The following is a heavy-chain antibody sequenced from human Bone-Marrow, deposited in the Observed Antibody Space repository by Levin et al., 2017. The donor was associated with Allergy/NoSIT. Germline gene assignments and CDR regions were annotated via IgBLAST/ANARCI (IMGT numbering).Heavy chain of an antibody. Sequence: LSLTCAASGFIFTSSAMSWVRPAPGKGLEWVSSISASDDSTFYTDSVKGRLTISRDNSKNTIYLQMNSLRAEDTAIYYCAKVRRGLDAFDIWGQGTMVTVSS. J-gene: IGHJ3*02. V-gene: IGHV3-23*01. CDR3: AKVRRGLDAFDI. CDR2: ISASDDST. D-gene: IGHD3/OR15-3a*01. CDR1: GFIFTSSA.